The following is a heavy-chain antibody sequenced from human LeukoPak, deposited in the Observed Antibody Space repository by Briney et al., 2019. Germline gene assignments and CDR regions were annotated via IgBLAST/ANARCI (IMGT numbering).Heavy chain of an antibody. CDR1: GFTFSSYA. V-gene: IGHV3-23*01. J-gene: IGHJ3*02. CDR3: AKGKRRQTADDAFDI. CDR2: ISGSGGST. Sequence: GGSLRLSCAASGFTFSSYAMSWVRQAPGRGLEWVSGISGSGGSTYYAGSVRGRFTISRDNSKNTLYLEMDSLRAEDTAVYYCAKGKRRQTADDAFDIWGQGTMVTVSS.